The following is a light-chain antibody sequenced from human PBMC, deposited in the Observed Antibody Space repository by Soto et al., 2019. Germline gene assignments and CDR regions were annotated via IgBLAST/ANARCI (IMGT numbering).Light chain of an antibody. CDR3: MQGTLWPRT. CDR1: QSLVYSDGNTY. J-gene: IGKJ2*01. Sequence: DVVMTQSPLSLPVTLGQPASISCRSSQSLVYSDGNTYLNWFQQRPGQSPRRLIYKVSNRDSGVPDRFGGSGSGTDFTLKISRVEAEDVGVYYCMQGTLWPRTFGQGTKLEIK. CDR2: KVS. V-gene: IGKV2-30*01.